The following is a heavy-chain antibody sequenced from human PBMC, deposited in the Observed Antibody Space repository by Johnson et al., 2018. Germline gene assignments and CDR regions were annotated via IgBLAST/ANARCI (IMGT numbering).Heavy chain of an antibody. CDR1: GFSFGDYA. CDR2: IRSKIYGGTT. J-gene: IGHJ1*01. CDR3: TRDRIVGATSGYFQH. V-gene: IGHV3-49*03. Sequence: VQLVQSGGGLVQPGRSLRLSCTASGFSFGDYAMSWFRQAPGKGLEWISFIRSKIYGGTTEHAASVKGRFTISRDDSKSIAYLQMNSLKTEDTAVYYCTRDRIVGATSGYFQHWGQGTLVTVSS. D-gene: IGHD1-26*01.